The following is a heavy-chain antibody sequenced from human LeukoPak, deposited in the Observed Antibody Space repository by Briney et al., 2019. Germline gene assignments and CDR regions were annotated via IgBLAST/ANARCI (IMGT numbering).Heavy chain of an antibody. Sequence: SETLSLTCTVSGGSISSYYWSCIRQPAGKGLEWIGRIYTSGSTNYNPSLKSRVTMSVDTSKNQFSLKLSSVTAADTAVYYCARDTGVIRLYYFDYWGQGTLVTVSS. CDR3: ARDTGVIRLYYFDY. CDR1: GGSISSYY. D-gene: IGHD3-16*02. V-gene: IGHV4-4*07. CDR2: IYTSGST. J-gene: IGHJ4*02.